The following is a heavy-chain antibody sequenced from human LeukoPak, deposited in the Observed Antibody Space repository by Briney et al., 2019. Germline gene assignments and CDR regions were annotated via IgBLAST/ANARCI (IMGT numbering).Heavy chain of an antibody. CDR1: GFTFSSFD. CDR2: IWYDGSNI. CDR3: ARVGYSSGWYRN. J-gene: IGHJ4*02. V-gene: IGHV3-33*01. D-gene: IGHD6-19*01. Sequence: GGSLRLSCAASGFTFSSFDMHWVRQAPGKGLEWVAVIWYDGSNIYYTDSVKGRFTISRDNSNNTLYLQMNSLRAEDTAVYYCARVGYSSGWYRNWGQGTLVTVSS.